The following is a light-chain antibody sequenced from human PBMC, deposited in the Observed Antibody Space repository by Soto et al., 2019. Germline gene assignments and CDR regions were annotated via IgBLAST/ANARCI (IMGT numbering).Light chain of an antibody. CDR1: QSLLYSSNNKNY. CDR2: WAS. Sequence: DIVMTQSPDSLTVSLGERATINCKSSQSLLYSSNNKNYLAWYQQKPGQPPKLLIYWASTRESGVPDRFSGSGSGTDFTLTISSPQAEDVAVYYCQQYYSSPWTFGQGTKVGIK. CDR3: QQYYSSPWT. V-gene: IGKV4-1*01. J-gene: IGKJ1*01.